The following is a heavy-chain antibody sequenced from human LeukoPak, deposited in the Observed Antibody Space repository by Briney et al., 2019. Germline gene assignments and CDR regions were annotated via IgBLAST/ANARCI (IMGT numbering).Heavy chain of an antibody. CDR2: INPNSGGT. Sequence: ASVKVSCKASGYTFTGYYMQWVRQAPGQGLEWMGWINPNSGGTNYAQKFQGRVTMTRDTSISTAYMELSRLRSDDTAVYYCATSALREDRGVIKYWGQGTLVTVSS. J-gene: IGHJ4*02. V-gene: IGHV1-2*02. D-gene: IGHD3-10*01. CDR3: ATSALREDRGVIKY. CDR1: GYTFTGYY.